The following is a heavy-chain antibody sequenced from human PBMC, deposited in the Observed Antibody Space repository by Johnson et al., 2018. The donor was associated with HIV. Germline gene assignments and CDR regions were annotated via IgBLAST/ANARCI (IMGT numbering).Heavy chain of an antibody. CDR1: GFTVSSNY. V-gene: IGHV3-53*01. J-gene: IGHJ3*02. CDR2: IYSGGST. D-gene: IGHD6-13*01. CDR3: ARGLLAGNDGFYI. Sequence: VQLVESGGGLIQPGGSLRLSCAASGFTVSSNYMSWVRQAPGKGLEWVSVIYSGGSTYYADSVKGRFTISTDNSKNTLYRQLNSLRAEDTSGYYCARGLLAGNDGFYIWGQGTKVNRSS.